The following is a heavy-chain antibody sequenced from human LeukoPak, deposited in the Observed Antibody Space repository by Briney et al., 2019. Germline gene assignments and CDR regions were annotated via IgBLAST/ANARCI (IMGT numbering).Heavy chain of an antibody. V-gene: IGHV4-59*12. J-gene: IGHJ3*02. CDR2: IYYSGST. Sequence: KPSETLSLTCTVSGGSISSYYWSWIRQPPGKGLEWIGYIYYSGSTNYNPSLKSRVTISVDTSKNQFSLKLSSVTAADTAVYYCARRHSSGWYDAFDIWGQGTLVTVSS. CDR1: GGSISSYY. D-gene: IGHD6-19*01. CDR3: ARRHSSGWYDAFDI.